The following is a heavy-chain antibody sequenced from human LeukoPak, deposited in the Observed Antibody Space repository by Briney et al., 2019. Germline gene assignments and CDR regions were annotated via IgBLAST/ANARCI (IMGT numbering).Heavy chain of an antibody. J-gene: IGHJ4*02. V-gene: IGHV1-8*01. CDR3: ARADYGDYRFDY. Sequence: GSVKVSCKASGYTFTSYDINWVRQATGQGLEWMGWMNPNSGNTGYAQKFQGRVTMTRNTSISTAYMELSSLRSEDTAVYYCARADYGDYRFDYWGQGTLVTVSS. CDR1: GYTFTSYD. CDR2: MNPNSGNT. D-gene: IGHD4-17*01.